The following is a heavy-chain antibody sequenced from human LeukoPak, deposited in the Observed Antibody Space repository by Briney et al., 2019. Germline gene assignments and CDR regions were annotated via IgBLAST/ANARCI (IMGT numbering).Heavy chain of an antibody. CDR2: INEEGSQK. J-gene: IGHJ4*02. Sequence: GSLRLSCAASGFTFRRSWLSWVRQAPGAGLEWVANINEEGSQKYYVDSVKGRFTISRDNAKSSLYLQMNSLRAEDTAVYYCASPRKGYLGQGTLVTVSS. CDR1: GFTFRRSW. V-gene: IGHV3-7*01. CDR3: ASPRKGY.